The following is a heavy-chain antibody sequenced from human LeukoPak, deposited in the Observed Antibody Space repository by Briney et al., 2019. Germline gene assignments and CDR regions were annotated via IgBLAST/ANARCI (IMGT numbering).Heavy chain of an antibody. Sequence: SETLSLTCTVSGGSISSSSYYWGWIRQPPGKGLEWIGSIYYSGSTYYNPSLKSRVTISVDTSKNQFSLKLSSVTAADTAVYYCARDGAACSSTSCYSYWFDPWGQGTLVTVSS. CDR3: ARDGAACSSTSCYSYWFDP. CDR1: GGSISSSSYY. CDR2: IYYSGST. V-gene: IGHV4-39*07. J-gene: IGHJ5*02. D-gene: IGHD2-2*01.